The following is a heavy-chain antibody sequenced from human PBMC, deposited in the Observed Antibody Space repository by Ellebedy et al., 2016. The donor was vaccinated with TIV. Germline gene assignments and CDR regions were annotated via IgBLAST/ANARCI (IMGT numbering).Heavy chain of an antibody. V-gene: IGHV1-18*01. Sequence: ASVKVSCKASGYTFTSFGISWVRQAPGQGLEWMGWISAYNGNTNYVQRLQGRVTMTTDTSTSTAYMELRSLRSDDTAVYYCARKGPFGYDSSGFSDYWGQGTLVTVSS. J-gene: IGHJ4*02. CDR1: GYTFTSFG. CDR2: ISAYNGNT. CDR3: ARKGPFGYDSSGFSDY. D-gene: IGHD3-22*01.